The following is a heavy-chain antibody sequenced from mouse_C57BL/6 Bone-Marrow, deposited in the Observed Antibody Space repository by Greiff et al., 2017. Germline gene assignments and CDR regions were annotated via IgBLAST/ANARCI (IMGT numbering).Heavy chain of an antibody. Sequence: EVQLQQSGPELVKPGASVKISCKASGYTFTDYYMNWVKQSHGKSLEWIGDINPNNGGTSYNQKFKGTATLTVDKSSSTAYMELRSLTSADSAVYYFASPLLSYGNYDYWGKGTTLTVSS. V-gene: IGHV1-26*01. D-gene: IGHD2-1*01. CDR2: INPNNGGT. CDR3: ASPLLSYGNYDY. J-gene: IGHJ2*01. CDR1: GYTFTDYY.